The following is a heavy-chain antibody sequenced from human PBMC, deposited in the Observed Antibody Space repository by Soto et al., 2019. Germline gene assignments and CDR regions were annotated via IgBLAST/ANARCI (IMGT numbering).Heavy chain of an antibody. D-gene: IGHD6-19*01. Sequence: GGSLRLSCAASGFTFSIYAMSWVRQAPGKGLEWVSTIRGSGGTTSHADSVKGRFTISRDNSENTLYLQMNSLRADDTAVYYCAKDPPPHRSGWFYFDYWGQGTLVTVSS. CDR2: IRGSGGTT. CDR1: GFTFSIYA. V-gene: IGHV3-23*01. J-gene: IGHJ4*02. CDR3: AKDPPPHRSGWFYFDY.